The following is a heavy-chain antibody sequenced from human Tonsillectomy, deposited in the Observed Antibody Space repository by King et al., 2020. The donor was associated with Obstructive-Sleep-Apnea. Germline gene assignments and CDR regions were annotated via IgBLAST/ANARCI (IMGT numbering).Heavy chain of an antibody. Sequence: VQLVESGGGLVQPGRSLRLSCAASGFTVDDYALPWVRQAPGKGLEWVSGISLNSGSLGYAESVKGRFTISRDNDKNSLYLQMNSLRAEDTALYYCAKDVVVAASYAFDIWGQGTMVTVSS. CDR1: GFTVDDYA. CDR2: ISLNSGSL. V-gene: IGHV3-9*01. D-gene: IGHD2-15*01. J-gene: IGHJ3*02. CDR3: AKDVVVAASYAFDI.